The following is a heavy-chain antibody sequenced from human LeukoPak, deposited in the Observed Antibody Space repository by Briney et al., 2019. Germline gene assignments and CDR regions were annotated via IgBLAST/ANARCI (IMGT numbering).Heavy chain of an antibody. CDR1: GFTFSSYS. Sequence: PGGSLRLSCAASGFTFSSYSMNWVRQAPGKGLEWVSSISSSSYIYYADSVKGRFTISRDNAKNSLYLQMNSLRAEDTALYYCAKVAYYYGSGSYFQAYLDYWGQGTLVTVSS. CDR2: ISSSSYI. D-gene: IGHD3-10*01. V-gene: IGHV3-21*04. J-gene: IGHJ4*02. CDR3: AKVAYYYGSGSYFQAYLDY.